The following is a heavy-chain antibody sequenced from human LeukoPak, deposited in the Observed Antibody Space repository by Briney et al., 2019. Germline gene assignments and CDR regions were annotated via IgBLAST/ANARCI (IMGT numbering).Heavy chain of an antibody. J-gene: IGHJ4*02. Sequence: GGSLRLSCAASGFTFNNYAMSWVRQGPGKGLEWVSGISGNGRSTYYADSVKGRFTISRDNSRNTLYLQMNSLRAEDTALYYCAARSGISPYYIDYWGQGTLVTVSS. D-gene: IGHD1-26*01. V-gene: IGHV3-23*01. CDR3: AARSGISPYYIDY. CDR2: ISGNGRST. CDR1: GFTFNNYA.